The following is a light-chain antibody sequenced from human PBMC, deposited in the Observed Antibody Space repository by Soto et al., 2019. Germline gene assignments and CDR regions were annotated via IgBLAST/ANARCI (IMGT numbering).Light chain of an antibody. V-gene: IGKV3-15*01. CDR1: EGVGTN. J-gene: IGKJ1*01. CDR3: QQYKKGPPWT. Sequence: EVVMTQSPATLSVSPGDSATLSCRASEGVGTNLAWYQQNPGQGPRLLINTTSTRATGIPARFSGSGPGTEFTLTISGLQSEDFAIYYCQQYKKGPPWTFGQGTKVEIK. CDR2: TTS.